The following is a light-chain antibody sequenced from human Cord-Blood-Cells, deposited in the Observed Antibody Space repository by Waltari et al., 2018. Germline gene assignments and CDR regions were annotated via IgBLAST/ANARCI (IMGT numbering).Light chain of an antibody. CDR1: QSVSSN. CDR3: QQYNNWLTWT. CDR2: GAS. J-gene: IGKJ1*01. Sequence: EIVMTRSPATLSVSPGERATLSCRASQSVSSNLAWYQQKPGQAPRLLIYGASTRATGIPARFSVSGSGTEFTLTISSLQSEDFAVYYCQQYNNWLTWTFGQGTKVEIK. V-gene: IGKV3-15*01.